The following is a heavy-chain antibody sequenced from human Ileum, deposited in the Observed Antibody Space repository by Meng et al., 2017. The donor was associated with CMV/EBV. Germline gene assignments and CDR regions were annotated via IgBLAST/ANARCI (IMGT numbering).Heavy chain of an antibody. CDR2: MYFSGIA. Sequence: QMQPPESGPGLVKPAETLSLTCTASGDPISSGSHSWAWFRQPPGKRLEWIGSMYFSGIADYNPSLKSRVIISLHATQKQFSLRLTSVTAADSAVYFCARDLTNKWFYYWGQGTLVTVSS. CDR3: ARDLTNKWFYY. CDR1: GDPISSGSHS. D-gene: IGHD1-26*01. V-gene: IGHV4-39*07. J-gene: IGHJ4*02.